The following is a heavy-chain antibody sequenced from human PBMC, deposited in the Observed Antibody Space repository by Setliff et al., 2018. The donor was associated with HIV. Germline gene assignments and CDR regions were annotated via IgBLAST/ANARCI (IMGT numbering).Heavy chain of an antibody. CDR1: GFTVSDNY. CDR3: AKGTPYSSGWYGDIDAFDI. CDR2: IRYDGSNK. D-gene: IGHD6-19*01. Sequence: SGGSLRLSCAASGFTVSDNYMTWVRQAPGKGLEWVAFIRYDGSNKYYADSVKGRFTISRDNSKNTLYLQMNSLRAEDTAVYYCAKGTPYSSGWYGDIDAFDIWGQGTMVTVSS. V-gene: IGHV3-30*02. J-gene: IGHJ3*02.